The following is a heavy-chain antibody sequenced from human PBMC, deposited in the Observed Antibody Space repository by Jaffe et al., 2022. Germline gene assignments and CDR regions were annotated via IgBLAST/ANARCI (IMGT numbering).Heavy chain of an antibody. V-gene: IGHV3-72*01. CDR2: SRNKANSYTT. CDR3: ARYITGHVGFDF. CDR1: GFIFSDHY. Sequence: EVQLVESGGGLVQPGGSLRLSCAASGFIFSDHYMEWVRQAPGKGLEWVGRSRNKANSYTTEYAASVKGRFTISRDDSKNSLYLQMNSLKTEDTAVYYCARYITGHVGFDFWGQGTLVTVSS. J-gene: IGHJ4*02. D-gene: IGHD2-8*02.